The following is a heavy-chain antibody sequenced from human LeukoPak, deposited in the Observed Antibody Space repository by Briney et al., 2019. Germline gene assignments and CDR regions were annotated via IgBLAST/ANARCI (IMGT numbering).Heavy chain of an antibody. D-gene: IGHD3-22*01. Sequence: GGSLRLSCAASGFTFSHYGMHWVRQPPGKGLEWVAFIRSDGGNKYYPDSVKGRFTISRDNSKNTLYLQMNSLRAEDTAVYYCAKDYYVPNYWGQGTLVTVSS. CDR3: AKDYYVPNY. CDR2: IRSDGGNK. V-gene: IGHV3-30*02. J-gene: IGHJ4*02. CDR1: GFTFSHYG.